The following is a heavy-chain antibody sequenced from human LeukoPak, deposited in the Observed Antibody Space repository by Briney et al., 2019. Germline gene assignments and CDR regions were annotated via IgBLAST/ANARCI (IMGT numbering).Heavy chain of an antibody. CDR2: ISAHNGNT. Sequence: ASVKVSCKASGYTFTSYGISWVRQAPGQGLEWMGWISAHNGNTNYAQKLQGRVTMTTDTSTSTAYMELGSLRSDDTAVYYCARQPLGVLISSAAVTDYWGQGTLVTVSS. V-gene: IGHV1-18*01. D-gene: IGHD2-8*01. J-gene: IGHJ4*02. CDR1: GYTFTSYG. CDR3: ARQPLGVLISSAAVTDY.